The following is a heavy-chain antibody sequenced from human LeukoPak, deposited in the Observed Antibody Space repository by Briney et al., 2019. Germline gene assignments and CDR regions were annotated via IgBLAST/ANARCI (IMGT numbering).Heavy chain of an antibody. CDR2: INHSGST. D-gene: IGHD4-17*01. V-gene: IGHV4-34*01. CDR3: ARERDYGAFADDAFDI. CDR1: GGSFSGYY. J-gene: IGHJ3*02. Sequence: SETLSLTCAVYGGSFSGYYWSWIRQPPGKGLEWIGEINHSGSTNYNPSLKSRVTISVDTSKNQFSLKLSSVTAADTAVYYCARERDYGAFADDAFDIWGQGTMVTVSS.